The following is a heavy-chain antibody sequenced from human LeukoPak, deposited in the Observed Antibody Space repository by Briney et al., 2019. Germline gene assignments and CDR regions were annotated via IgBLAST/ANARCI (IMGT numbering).Heavy chain of an antibody. V-gene: IGHV4-59*01. Sequence: PSETLSLSCTVSGGSISSYYRSWIRQPPGKGLEWIGYIYYSGSTNYNPSLKSRVTISVDTSKNQFSLKLSSVTAADTAVYYCARAPTQVDGIDYWGQGTLVTVSS. CDR3: ARAPTQVDGIDY. CDR2: IYYSGST. CDR1: GGSISSYY. D-gene: IGHD2-15*01. J-gene: IGHJ4*02.